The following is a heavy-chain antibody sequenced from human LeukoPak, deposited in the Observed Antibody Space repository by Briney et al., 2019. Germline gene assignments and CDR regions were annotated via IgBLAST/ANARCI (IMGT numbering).Heavy chain of an antibody. Sequence: GGSLRLSCSASGFTYSSFALRWLRQAPGKGLEWVSGISSSDDSTYYADFVGGRFTISRDNSKKTLYLQMNSLRAEDTAVYYCAANAPFAYLIAEFSVTDLWGQGTLVTVSS. CDR2: ISSSDDST. CDR1: GFTYSSFA. CDR3: AANAPFAYLIAEFSVTDL. V-gene: IGHV3-23*01. D-gene: IGHD3-10*01. J-gene: IGHJ5*02.